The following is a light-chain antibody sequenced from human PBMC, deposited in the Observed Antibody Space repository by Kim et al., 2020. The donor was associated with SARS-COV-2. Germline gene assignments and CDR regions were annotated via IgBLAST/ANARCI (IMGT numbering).Light chain of an antibody. CDR2: GAS. Sequence: EIVLTQSPGTPSLSPGERATLSCRASQSVSSSYLAWYQQKPGQAPRLLIYGASSRATGIPDRFSGSGSGTDFTLTISRLEPEDFAVYYCQQYGSLRYTFGQGTKLEI. V-gene: IGKV3-20*01. J-gene: IGKJ2*01. CDR1: QSVSSSY. CDR3: QQYGSLRYT.